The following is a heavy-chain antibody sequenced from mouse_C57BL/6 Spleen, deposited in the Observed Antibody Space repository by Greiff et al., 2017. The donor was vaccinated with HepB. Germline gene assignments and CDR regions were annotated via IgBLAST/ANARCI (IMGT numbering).Heavy chain of an antibody. CDR1: GFTFSSYA. Sequence: EVQLVESGGGLVKPGGSLKLSCAASGFTFSSYAMSWVRQTPEKRLEWVATISDGGSYTYYPDNVKGRFTISRDNAKNNLYLQMSHLKSEDTAMYYCARDQGYYGSSPWYFDVWGTGTTVTVSS. CDR3: ARDQGYYGSSPWYFDV. V-gene: IGHV5-4*01. CDR2: ISDGGSYT. D-gene: IGHD1-1*01. J-gene: IGHJ1*03.